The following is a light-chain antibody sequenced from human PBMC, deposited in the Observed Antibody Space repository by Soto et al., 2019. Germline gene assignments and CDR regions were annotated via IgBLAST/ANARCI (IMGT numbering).Light chain of an antibody. V-gene: IGLV2-8*01. J-gene: IGLJ2*01. CDR2: EVN. CDR3: CSDGPKKA. Sequence: QSALTQPPSASGSPGQSVTISCTGTSRDIGAHNYGSWYQQHPGKAPKLIIYEVNNRPSGVPDRFSGSKSGNTASLTVSGRQAEDEADYYCCSDGPKKAFGGGTALTV. CDR1: SRDIGAHNY.